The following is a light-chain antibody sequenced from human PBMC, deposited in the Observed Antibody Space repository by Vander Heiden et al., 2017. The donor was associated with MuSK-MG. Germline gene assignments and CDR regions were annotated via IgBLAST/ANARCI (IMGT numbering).Light chain of an antibody. Sequence: GVSSNIGAGYDVHWYQQLPGTVPKLLIYANSNRPAAVPDRFSGSKSGTSASLATTGLQAEDEADDYCYSYDNSMRGSVVVGTGNKLPVL. J-gene: IGLJ1*01. CDR3: YSYDNSMRGSVV. CDR1: SSNIGAGYD. CDR2: ANS. V-gene: IGLV1-40*01.